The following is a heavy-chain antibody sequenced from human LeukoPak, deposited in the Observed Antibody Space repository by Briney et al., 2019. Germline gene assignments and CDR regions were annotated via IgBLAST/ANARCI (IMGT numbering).Heavy chain of an antibody. CDR1: GLTFRDYS. Sequence: GRTLRLSCAASGLTFRDYSIHGARQARGKGLEEVSSINPPSTYIYYADAVKGRFTIGRDNASSSLYIKMDNLRAEDMTVYYCVRLRRNSDRSDSYSIYDYWGQGILVTVSS. J-gene: IGHJ4*02. D-gene: IGHD2-21*01. CDR3: VRLRRNSDRSDSYSIYDY. V-gene: IGHV3-21*01. CDR2: INPPSTYI.